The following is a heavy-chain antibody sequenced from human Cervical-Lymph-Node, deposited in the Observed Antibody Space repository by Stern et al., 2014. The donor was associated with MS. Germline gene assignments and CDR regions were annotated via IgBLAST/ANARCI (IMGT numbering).Heavy chain of an antibody. D-gene: IGHD4-23*01. CDR3: ARGRGGNYRYYFDY. CDR2: ISSGGGYI. J-gene: IGHJ4*02. Sequence: EMQLVESGAGLVKPGGSLRLSCAASGFTFSSYSMNWVRQAPGQGLEWVASISSGGGYIYYADSLKGRFTISRDNAKNSLYLQMNSLRAEDTAVYYCARGRGGNYRYYFDYWGQGTLVTVSS. CDR1: GFTFSSYS. V-gene: IGHV3-21*01.